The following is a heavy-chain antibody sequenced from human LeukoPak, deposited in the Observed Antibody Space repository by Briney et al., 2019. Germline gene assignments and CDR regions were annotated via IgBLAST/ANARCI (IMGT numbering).Heavy chain of an antibody. J-gene: IGHJ4*02. Sequence: QPGGSLRLSSAASGFTCSSYWMHWVRQAPGKGLVWVSRINSDGSSTSYADSVKGRITISRDNAKNTLYLQMNSLGAEDTAVYYCARDRDSSGYSHWGQGTLVTVSS. CDR3: ARDRDSSGYSH. CDR2: INSDGSST. V-gene: IGHV3-74*01. CDR1: GFTCSSYW. D-gene: IGHD3-22*01.